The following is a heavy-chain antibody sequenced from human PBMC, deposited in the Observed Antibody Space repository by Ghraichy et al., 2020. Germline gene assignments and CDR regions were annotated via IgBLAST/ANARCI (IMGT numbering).Heavy chain of an antibody. D-gene: IGHD4-17*01. V-gene: IGHV4-4*02. CDR2: IYHSGST. Sequence: SETLSLTCAVSGGSISSSNWWSWVRQPPGKGLEWIGEIYHSGSTNYNPSLKSRVTISVDKSKNQFSLKLSSVTAADTAVYYCARSIDYGEGWDYYYGMDVWGQGTTVTVSS. CDR1: GGSISSSNW. J-gene: IGHJ6*02. CDR3: ARSIDYGEGWDYYYGMDV.